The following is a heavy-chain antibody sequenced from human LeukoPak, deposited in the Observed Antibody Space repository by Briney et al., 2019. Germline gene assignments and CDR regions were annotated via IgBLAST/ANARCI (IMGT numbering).Heavy chain of an antibody. CDR1: GGSFSGYY. CDR2: INHSGST. D-gene: IGHD1-14*01. Sequence: SETLSLTCADYGGSFSGYYWSWIRQPPGKGLEWIGEINHSGSTNYNPSLKSRVTISVDTSKNQFSLKLSSVTAADTAVYYCAGQVRNRTARGYFDYWGQGTLVTVSS. CDR3: AGQVRNRTARGYFDY. V-gene: IGHV4-34*01. J-gene: IGHJ4*02.